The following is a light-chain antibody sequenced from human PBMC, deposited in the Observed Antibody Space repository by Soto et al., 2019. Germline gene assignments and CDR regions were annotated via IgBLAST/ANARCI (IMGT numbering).Light chain of an antibody. CDR2: AAY. J-gene: IGKJ2*03. CDR1: KNIRSF. CDR3: QQSSSTPYS. Sequence: DIQMTQSPSSLSASVGDRVTITCRASKNIRSFLNGYQQTPAKAPKLLIFAAYSLQTGVPPRFSGSGSATDFTLTISSLQPEGFATYYCQQSSSTPYSFGQGTKLVIK. V-gene: IGKV1-39*01.